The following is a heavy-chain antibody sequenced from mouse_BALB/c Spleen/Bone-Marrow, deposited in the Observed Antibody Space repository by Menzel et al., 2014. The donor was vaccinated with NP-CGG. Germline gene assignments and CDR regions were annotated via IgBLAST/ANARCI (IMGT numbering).Heavy chain of an antibody. J-gene: IGHJ3*01. V-gene: IGHV5-4*02. Sequence: DVKLVESGGGLVKPGGSLKLSCAASGFTFSDYYIYWVRQNPEKRLEWVATISDGGTYTYYPDTVKGRFTISRDNAKNNLYLQMNGLKSEDTAMYYCVRDGDYRYACFTYWGQGTLVTVSA. CDR1: GFTFSDYY. D-gene: IGHD2-14*01. CDR2: ISDGGTYT. CDR3: VRDGDYRYACFTY.